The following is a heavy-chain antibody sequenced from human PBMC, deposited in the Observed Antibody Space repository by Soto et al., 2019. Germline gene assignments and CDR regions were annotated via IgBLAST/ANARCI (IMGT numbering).Heavy chain of an antibody. CDR2: IKQDGSEK. V-gene: IGHV3-7*03. CDR3: ASHPYDFWSGPRGFDP. Sequence: PVGSLRLSCAASGFTVRSDWMSWVRQAPGKGLEWVANIKQDGSEKYYVDSVKGRFTISRDNAKNSLYLQMNSLRAEDTAVYYCASHPYDFWSGPRGFDPWGQGTLVTVSS. J-gene: IGHJ5*02. CDR1: GFTVRSDW. D-gene: IGHD3-3*01.